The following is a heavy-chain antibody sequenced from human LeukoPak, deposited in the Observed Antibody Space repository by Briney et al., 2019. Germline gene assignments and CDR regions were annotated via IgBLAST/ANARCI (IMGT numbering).Heavy chain of an antibody. CDR3: ARDEGYDILTGYYNVFWFDP. V-gene: IGHV1-18*04. CDR2: ISAYNGNT. CDR1: GYTFTSYG. Sequence: ASVKVSCKASGYTFTSYGISWVRQAPGQGLEKMGWISAYNGNTNYAQKLQGRVTMTTDTSTSTAYMELRSLRSDDTAVYYCARDEGYDILTGYYNVFWFDPWGQGTLVTVSS. J-gene: IGHJ5*02. D-gene: IGHD3-9*01.